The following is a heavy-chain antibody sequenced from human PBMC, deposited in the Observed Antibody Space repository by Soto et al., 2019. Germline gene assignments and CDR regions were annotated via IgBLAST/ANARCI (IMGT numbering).Heavy chain of an antibody. CDR2: IYPGDHET. Sequence: GESLKISCQCSGYTFSNFWIGWVRQLPGKGLEWMGIIYPGDHETRYSPSFHGKVTISADKSINTAYLQWNSLEASDTAFYFCARSPRSSPYFDYWGQGALVTVSS. D-gene: IGHD6-13*01. V-gene: IGHV5-51*01. CDR3: ARSPRSSPYFDY. CDR1: GYTFSNFW. J-gene: IGHJ4*02.